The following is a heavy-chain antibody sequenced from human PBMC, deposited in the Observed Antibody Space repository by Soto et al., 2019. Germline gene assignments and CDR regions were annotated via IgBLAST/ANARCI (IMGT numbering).Heavy chain of an antibody. CDR2: IWYDGSNK. D-gene: IGHD2-8*01. J-gene: IGHJ1*01. V-gene: IGHV3-33*01. Sequence: QVQLVESGGGVVQPGRSLRLSCAASGFTFSSYGMHWVRQAPGKGLEWVAVIWYDGSNKYYADSVKGRFTISRDNSKNTLYLQMNSLRAEDTAVYYCARVEMATMVYFQHWGQGTLVTVSS. CDR1: GFTFSSYG. CDR3: ARVEMATMVYFQH.